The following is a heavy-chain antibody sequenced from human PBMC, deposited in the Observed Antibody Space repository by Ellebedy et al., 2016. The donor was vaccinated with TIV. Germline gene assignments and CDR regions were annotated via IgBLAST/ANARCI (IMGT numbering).Heavy chain of an antibody. CDR2: VDTSGSDT. CDR3: ARRYFDL. J-gene: IGHJ2*01. Sequence: GGSLRLXCAASGFTFRSYWMHWVRQAPGKGLLWVSRVDTSGSDTAYADSVRGRFTFSRDNAKDSLYLQMNSLRAEDTAIYYCARRYFDLWGRGTLVTVSS. CDR1: GFTFRSYW. V-gene: IGHV3-74*01.